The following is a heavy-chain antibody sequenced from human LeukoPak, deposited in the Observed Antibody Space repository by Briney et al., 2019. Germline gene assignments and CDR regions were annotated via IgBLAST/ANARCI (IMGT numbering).Heavy chain of an antibody. CDR1: GFTFSSYG. CDR3: ARRAGAYSHPYDY. V-gene: IGHV3-30*02. Sequence: PGGSLRLSCAASGFTFSSYGMHWVRQAPGKGLEWVAFIRYDGSNKYYADSVKSRFTISRDNSKNTLYLQMNSLRAEDTAVYYCARRAGAYSHPYDYWGQGTLVTVSS. CDR2: IRYDGSNK. J-gene: IGHJ4*02. D-gene: IGHD4/OR15-4a*01.